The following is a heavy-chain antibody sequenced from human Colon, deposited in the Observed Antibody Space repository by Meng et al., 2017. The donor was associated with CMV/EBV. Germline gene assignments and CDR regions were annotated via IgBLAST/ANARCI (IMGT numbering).Heavy chain of an antibody. J-gene: IGHJ4*02. CDR2: ISYDGSNK. CDR3: ARDGSGIVGATNYFDY. Sequence: SGFTFSSYAMHWVRQAPGKGLEWVAVISYDGSNKYYADSVKGRFTISRDNSKNTLYLQMNSLRAEDTAVYYCARDGSGIVGATNYFDYWGQGTLVTVSS. CDR1: GFTFSSYA. D-gene: IGHD1-26*01. V-gene: IGHV3-30*04.